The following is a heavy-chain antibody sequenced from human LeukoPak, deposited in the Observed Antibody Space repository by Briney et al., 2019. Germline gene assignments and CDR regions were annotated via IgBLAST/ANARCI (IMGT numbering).Heavy chain of an antibody. CDR2: IYHSGST. J-gene: IGHJ1*01. D-gene: IGHD3-22*01. V-gene: IGHV4-38-2*02. Sequence: SETLSLTCTVSGYSISSGYYWGWIRQPPGKGLEWIGSIYHSGSTYYNPSLKSRVTISVDTSKNQFSLKLSSVTAADAAVYYCARGYYYDSSGYYYVAEYFQHWGQGTLVTVSS. CDR3: ARGYYYDSSGYYYVAEYFQH. CDR1: GYSISSGYY.